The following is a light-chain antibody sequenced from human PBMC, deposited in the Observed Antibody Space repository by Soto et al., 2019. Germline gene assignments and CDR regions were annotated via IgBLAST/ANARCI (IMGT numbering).Light chain of an antibody. J-gene: IGKJ1*01. Sequence: EIVMTQSPATLSVSPGERATLSCRASQSVSSNLAWFQQKPGQAPRLLIYGASTRDTGISARFSGSGSGTEFTLTISSLQSGDFAIYYCQQYFEWPPMTFGQGTKVEI. CDR2: GAS. V-gene: IGKV3-15*01. CDR1: QSVSSN. CDR3: QQYFEWPPMT.